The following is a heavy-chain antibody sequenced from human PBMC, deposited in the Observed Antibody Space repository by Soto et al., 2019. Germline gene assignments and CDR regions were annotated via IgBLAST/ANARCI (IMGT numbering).Heavy chain of an antibody. D-gene: IGHD3-16*01. Sequence: GGSLRLSCVASGFTFSSHGMHWVRQAPGKGLEWVAVIWYDGSNKYYADAVKGRFTISRDNTKNTLFLQMNSLRVEDTAVYYCARWGPDRGSDYWGQGTLVTVSS. CDR3: ARWGPDRGSDY. CDR2: IWYDGSNK. CDR1: GFTFSSHG. J-gene: IGHJ4*02. V-gene: IGHV3-33*01.